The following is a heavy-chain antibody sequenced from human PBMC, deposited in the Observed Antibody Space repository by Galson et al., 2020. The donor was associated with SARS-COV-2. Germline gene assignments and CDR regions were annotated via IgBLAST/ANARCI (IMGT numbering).Heavy chain of an antibody. J-gene: IGHJ6*02. CDR1: GFTFSSYG. CDR3: ARECRFGETDGMDV. D-gene: IGHD3-10*01. CDR2: IWYDGSNK. Sequence: QLGESLKISCAASGFTFSSYGMHWVRQAPGKGLEWVAVIWYDGSNKYYADSVKGRFTISRDNSKNTLYLQMNSLRAEDTAVYYCARECRFGETDGMDVWGQGTTVTVSS. V-gene: IGHV3-33*01.